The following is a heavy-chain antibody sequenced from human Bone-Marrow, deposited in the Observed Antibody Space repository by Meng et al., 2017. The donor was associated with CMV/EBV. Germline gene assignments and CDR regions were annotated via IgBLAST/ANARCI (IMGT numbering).Heavy chain of an antibody. Sequence: SLRLSCAASGFTFSSYDMHWVRQGSGKGLEWVSAIATAGDTYYPGSVKGRFIISRENAKNSLYPQMNSLRDGDTAVYYCARLSSSWYDYWGQGTLVTVS. CDR2: IATAGDT. CDR1: GFTFSSYD. D-gene: IGHD6-13*01. CDR3: ARLSSSWYDY. J-gene: IGHJ4*02. V-gene: IGHV3-13*01.